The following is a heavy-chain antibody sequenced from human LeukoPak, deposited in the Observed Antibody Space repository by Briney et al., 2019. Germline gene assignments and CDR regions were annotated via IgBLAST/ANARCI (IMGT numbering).Heavy chain of an antibody. CDR1: GYKFSAYS. D-gene: IGHD1-1*01. CDR3: ARGRRTRAQLWSYLES. CDR2: ITINNGNT. Sequence: ASVKVSCKPSGYKFSAYSITWVRQAPGQGLEWMGWITINNGNTNQKFQGRAIMSVDASTTTAYMDLRSLRSDDTAVYFCARGRRTRAQLWSYLESWGQGTLLTVAS. J-gene: IGHJ4*02. V-gene: IGHV1-18*01.